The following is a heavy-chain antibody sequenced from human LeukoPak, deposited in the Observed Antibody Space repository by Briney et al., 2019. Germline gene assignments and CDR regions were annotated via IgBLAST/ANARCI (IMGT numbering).Heavy chain of an antibody. V-gene: IGHV3-23*01. J-gene: IGHJ5*01. Sequence: GGSLRLSCAASGFSFSNYAMTWARQAPGKGLEWVSSISGSGTSTYYADSVKGRFTISRDNSKNTVYLQMNSLRVEDTAVYYCANDLPGKVWFDSWGQGTLVIVS. CDR2: ISGSGTST. CDR1: GFSFSNYA. D-gene: IGHD1-14*01. CDR3: ANDLPGKVWFDS.